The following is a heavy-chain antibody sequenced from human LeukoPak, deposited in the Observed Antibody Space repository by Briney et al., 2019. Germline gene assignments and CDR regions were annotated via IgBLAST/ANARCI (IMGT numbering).Heavy chain of an antibody. CDR2: INHSGST. Sequence: PSETLSLTCAVYGGSFSGYYWSWIRQPPGKGLEWIGEINHSGSTNYNPSLKSRVTISVDTSKNQFSLKLSSVTAADTAVYYCARGLIVRSTSWVSGVRGWFDPWGQGTLVTVSS. J-gene: IGHJ5*02. CDR3: ARGLIVRSTSWVSGVRGWFDP. CDR1: GGSFSGYY. D-gene: IGHD2-2*01. V-gene: IGHV4-34*01.